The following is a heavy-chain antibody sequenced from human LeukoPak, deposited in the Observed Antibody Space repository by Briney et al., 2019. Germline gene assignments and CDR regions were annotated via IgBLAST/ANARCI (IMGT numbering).Heavy chain of an antibody. CDR3: AREGNYYDSSGSIDP. J-gene: IGHJ5*02. D-gene: IGHD3-22*01. V-gene: IGHV4-39*07. CDR1: GGSISSSSYY. Sequence: SKTLSLTCTVSGGSISSSSYYWGWIRQPPGKGLEWIGSIYYSGSTYYNPSLKSRVTISVDTSKNQFSLKLSSVTAADTAVYYCAREGNYYDSSGSIDPWGQGTLVTVSS. CDR2: IYYSGST.